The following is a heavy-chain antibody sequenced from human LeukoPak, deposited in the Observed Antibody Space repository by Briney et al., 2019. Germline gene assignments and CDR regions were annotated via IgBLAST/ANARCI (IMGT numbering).Heavy chain of an antibody. J-gene: IGHJ5*02. V-gene: IGHV4-4*07. CDR3: ARGLSASYDFNWFDL. D-gene: IGHD2/OR15-2a*01. Sequence: SETLSLTCTVSGGSISGYYWAWIRQPAGKGLEWIGRISTNGSPRYNPSLTSRLSMSIDMSKNQFSLKLTSVTAADTAVYYCARGLSASYDFNWFDLWGHGFLVTVFS. CDR2: ISTNGSP. CDR1: GGSISGYY.